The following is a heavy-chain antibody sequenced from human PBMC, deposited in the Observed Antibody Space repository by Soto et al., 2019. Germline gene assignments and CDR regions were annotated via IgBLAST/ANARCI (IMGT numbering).Heavy chain of an antibody. D-gene: IGHD6-19*01. V-gene: IGHV4-31*03. CDR1: GGSISSGGYY. Sequence: SETLSLTCTVSGGSISSGGYYWSWIRQHPGKGLEWIGYINYSGSTYYNPSLKSRVTISVDTSKNQFSLKLSSVTAADTAVYYCARGHSWQWLVIRAWFDPWGQGTLVTVSS. CDR3: ARGHSWQWLVIRAWFDP. CDR2: INYSGST. J-gene: IGHJ5*02.